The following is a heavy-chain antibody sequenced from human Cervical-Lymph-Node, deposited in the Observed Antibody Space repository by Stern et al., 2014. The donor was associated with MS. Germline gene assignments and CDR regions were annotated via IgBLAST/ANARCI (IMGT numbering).Heavy chain of an antibody. V-gene: IGHV4-4*02. CDR2: IYHSGTT. Sequence: QLQLQESGPGLVKPSGTLSLTCAVSGGSISNTNWWGWVRQTPGMGLEWIGEIYHSGTTNFSPSLKSRVTMSVDKSKNQFSLERKSVTAADTAIYYCARVNSGYNWFDYWGQGTLVTVSS. J-gene: IGHJ5*01. D-gene: IGHD5-12*01. CDR1: GGSISNTNW. CDR3: ARVNSGYNWFDY.